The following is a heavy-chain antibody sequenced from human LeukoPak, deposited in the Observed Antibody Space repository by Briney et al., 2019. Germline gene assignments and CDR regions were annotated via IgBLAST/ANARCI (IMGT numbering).Heavy chain of an antibody. V-gene: IGHV4-39*07. Sequence: SETLSLTCTVSGGSISTSSYYWGWIRQPPGKGLEWIGNIYYSGSIYYNPSLKNRVTISVDTSKKQFSLKLSSVTAADTAVYYCARDSGPGGHDYWGQGTLVTVSS. CDR3: ARDSGPGGHDY. J-gene: IGHJ4*02. D-gene: IGHD5-12*01. CDR1: GGSISTSSYY. CDR2: IYYSGSI.